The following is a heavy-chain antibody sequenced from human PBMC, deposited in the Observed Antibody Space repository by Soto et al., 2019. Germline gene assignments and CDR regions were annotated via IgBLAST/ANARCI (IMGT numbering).Heavy chain of an antibody. CDR3: ARVVVERPFYNWFDP. D-gene: IGHD2-21*01. J-gene: IGHJ5*02. CDR2: IYKSGST. V-gene: IGHV4-30-4*01. CDR1: GGSISSGDYY. Sequence: SETLSLTCNVSGGSISSGDYYWSWIRQPPGKGLEWIGHIYKSGSTCYNPSLKSRVTISVDTSKIQFSLKLRSVTASDTAVYYCARVVVERPFYNWFDPWGQGTLVTVSS.